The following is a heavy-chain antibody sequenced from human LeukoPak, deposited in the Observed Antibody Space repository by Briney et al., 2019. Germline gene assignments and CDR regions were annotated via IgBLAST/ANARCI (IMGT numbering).Heavy chain of an antibody. D-gene: IGHD1-26*01. CDR2: LGISSHYT. Sequence: PGGSLRLSCAASGFTFSDYYMSWIRQAPGKGLEWVSYLGISSHYTKYAESVKGRFTVSRDNAKNSLYLQMSSLRAEDTAVYYCAGGTSDNFDHWGQGTLVTVSS. V-gene: IGHV3-11*03. CDR3: AGGTSDNFDH. J-gene: IGHJ4*02. CDR1: GFTFSDYY.